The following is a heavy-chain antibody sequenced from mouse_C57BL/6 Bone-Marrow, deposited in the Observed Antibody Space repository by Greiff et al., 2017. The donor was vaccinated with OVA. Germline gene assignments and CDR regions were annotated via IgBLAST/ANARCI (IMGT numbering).Heavy chain of an antibody. Sequence: VQGVESGPGLVQPSQSLSITCTVSGFSLTSSGVHWVRQSPGKGLEWLGVIWRGGRTDDNAAVMSRLSITKDNSKSQVFFKMNSLQAEDTATYDCAKKGDGYYGFAYWGQGTLVTVSA. CDR3: AKKGDGYYGFAY. CDR2: IWRGGRT. J-gene: IGHJ3*01. V-gene: IGHV2-5*01. D-gene: IGHD2-3*01. CDR1: GFSLTSSG.